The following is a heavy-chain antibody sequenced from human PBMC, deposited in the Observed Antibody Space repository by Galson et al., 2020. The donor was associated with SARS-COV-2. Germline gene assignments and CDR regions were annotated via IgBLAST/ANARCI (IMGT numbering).Heavy chain of an antibody. J-gene: IGHJ6*02. CDR3: ARDEGIRGYNYGRLSDGMDV. CDR1: GFTFSTYS. V-gene: IGHV3-21*01. D-gene: IGHD5-18*01. Sequence: GGSLRLSCAASGFTFSTYSMNWVRLAPGKGLEWVSSISTSSSYTYYVDSVKGRFSISRDNPGNSLYLQMNSLRAEDTAVYYCARDEGIRGYNYGRLSDGMDVWGQGTTVTVS. CDR2: ISTSSSYT.